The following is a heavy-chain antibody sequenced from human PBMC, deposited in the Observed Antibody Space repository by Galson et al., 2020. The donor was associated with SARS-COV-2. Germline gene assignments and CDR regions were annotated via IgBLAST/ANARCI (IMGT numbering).Heavy chain of an antibody. D-gene: IGHD5-12*01. CDR3: ARSHVAPGISGLDV. V-gene: IGHV3-30-3*01. J-gene: IGHJ6*02. CDR1: GFTFSSYT. CDR2: MSYDGSYK. Sequence: GGSLRLSCAASGFTFSSYTMHWVRQAPGKGLEWVADMSYDGSYKDYTDSVKGRFTISRDNSNNTLFLHMNSLRPGDTAVYFCARSHVAPGISGLDVWVQGTTVTVSS.